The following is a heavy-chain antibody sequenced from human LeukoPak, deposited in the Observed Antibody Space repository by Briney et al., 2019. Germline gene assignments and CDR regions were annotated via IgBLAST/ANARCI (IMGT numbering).Heavy chain of an antibody. CDR3: ARSSRELGGYAPWELMPPFDY. V-gene: IGHV3-20*04. CDR2: INWNGGST. D-gene: IGHD1-7*01. J-gene: IGHJ4*02. Sequence: GGSLRLSCAASGFTFDDYGMSWVRQAPGKGLEWVSSINWNGGSTGYADSVKGRFTVSRDNAKNSLYLQMNSLRAEDTAVYYCARSSRELGGYAPWELMPPFDYWGQGTLVTVSS. CDR1: GFTFDDYG.